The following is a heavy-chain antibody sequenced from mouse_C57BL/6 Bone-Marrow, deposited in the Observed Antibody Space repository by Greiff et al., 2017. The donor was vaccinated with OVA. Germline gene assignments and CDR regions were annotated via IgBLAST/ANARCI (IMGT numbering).Heavy chain of an antibody. D-gene: IGHD1-3*01. CDR2: ISSGGSYT. J-gene: IGHJ4*01. Sequence: EVKVVESGGDLVKPGGSLKLSCAASGFTFSSYGMSWVRQTPDKRLEWVATISSGGSYTYYPDSVKGRFTISRDNAKNTLYLQMSSLKSEDTAMYYCASLSGLYYAMDYWGQGTSVTVSS. CDR3: ASLSGLYYAMDY. V-gene: IGHV5-6*01. CDR1: GFTFSSYG.